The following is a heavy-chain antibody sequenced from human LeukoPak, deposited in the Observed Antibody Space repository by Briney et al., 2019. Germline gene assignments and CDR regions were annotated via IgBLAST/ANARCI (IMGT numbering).Heavy chain of an antibody. CDR2: INAGNGNT. CDR1: GYTFTSYA. D-gene: IGHD6-13*01. J-gene: IGHJ5*02. V-gene: IGHV1-3*01. Sequence: ASVKVSCKASGYTFTSYAMHWVRQAPGQRLEWMGWINAGNGNTKYSQKFQGRVTITRDTSASTAYMELSSLRSEDTAVYYCARVVIAYYAAGDHWGQGTLVTVSS. CDR3: ARVVIAYYAAGDH.